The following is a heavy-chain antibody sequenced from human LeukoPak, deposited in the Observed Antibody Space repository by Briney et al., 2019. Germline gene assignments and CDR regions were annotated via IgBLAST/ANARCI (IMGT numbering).Heavy chain of an antibody. CDR1: GFTFDDYG. V-gene: IGHV3-20*04. CDR3: TTDLVLLWFGELFGY. CDR2: INWNGGST. D-gene: IGHD3-10*01. J-gene: IGHJ4*02. Sequence: PGGSLRLSCAASGFTFDDYGMSWVRQAPGKGLEWVSGINWNGGSTGYADSVKGRFTISRDNAKNSLYLQMNSLRAEDTALYYCTTDLVLLWFGELFGYWGQGTLDTVSS.